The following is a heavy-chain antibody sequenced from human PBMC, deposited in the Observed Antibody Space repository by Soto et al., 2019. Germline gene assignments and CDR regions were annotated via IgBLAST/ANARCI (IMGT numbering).Heavy chain of an antibody. J-gene: IGHJ5*02. CDR3: ARIPSP. CDR1: GGSISSGGYS. Sequence: SETLSLTCAVSGGSISSGGYSWSWIRQPPGKGLEWIGYIYHSGNIYYNPSLKSRVTISVDRSRNQFSLKLSSVTAADTAVYYCARIPSPWGQGTLVTVS. V-gene: IGHV4-30-2*01. CDR2: IYHSGNI. D-gene: IGHD2-21*01.